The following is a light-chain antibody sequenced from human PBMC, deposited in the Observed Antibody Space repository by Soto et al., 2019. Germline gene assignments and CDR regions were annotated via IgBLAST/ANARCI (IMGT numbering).Light chain of an antibody. J-gene: IGKJ1*01. CDR3: QQYFSPPWT. Sequence: DIVMTQSPDSLAVSLGERATINCKSSQSILYRSNNKMYLAWYQQKPGQPPKLLIYWASTRESGVPDRFSGGGSGTEFTLTISSLQAEDVAVYYCQQYFSPPWTFGQGTKVDI. CDR1: QSILYRSNNKMY. CDR2: WAS. V-gene: IGKV4-1*01.